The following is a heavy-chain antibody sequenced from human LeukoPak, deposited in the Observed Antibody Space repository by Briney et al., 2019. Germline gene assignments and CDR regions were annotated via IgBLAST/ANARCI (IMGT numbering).Heavy chain of an antibody. D-gene: IGHD3-3*02. CDR1: GCCLHELY. J-gene: IGHJ4*02. CDR2: FDPEDCEN. Sequence: SVQVSCKHCGCCLHELYMLWLRQAPPKPREWMGGFDPEDCENNYAQQLQGRVTMTEDTSTDTAYMELSSLTSEDTAVYYCATEPISYEYYFDYWGQGTLVTVSS. CDR3: ATEPISYEYYFDY. V-gene: IGHV1-24*01.